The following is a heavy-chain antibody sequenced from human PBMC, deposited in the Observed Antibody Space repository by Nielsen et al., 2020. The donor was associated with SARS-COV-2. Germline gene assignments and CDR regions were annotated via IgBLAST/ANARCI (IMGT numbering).Heavy chain of an antibody. CDR2: ISWNSGSI. D-gene: IGHD3-10*01. J-gene: IGHJ4*02. CDR3: ARDLYYYGPLDY. CDR1: GFTFDDYA. V-gene: IGHV3-9*01. Sequence: GGSLRLSCAASGFTFDDYAMHWVRQAPGKGLEWVSGISWNSGSIGYADSVKGRFTISRDNAKNSLYLQMNSLRAEDTAVYYCARDLYYYGPLDYWGQGTLVTVSS.